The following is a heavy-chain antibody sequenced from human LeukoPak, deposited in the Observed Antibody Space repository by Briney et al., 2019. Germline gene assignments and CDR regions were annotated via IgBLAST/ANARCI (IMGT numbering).Heavy chain of an antibody. CDR3: ARGLVTDY. CDR2: INHSGST. J-gene: IGHJ4*02. V-gene: IGHV4-34*01. Sequence: ETPSLTCAVYGGSFSGYYWSWIRQPPGKGLEWIGEINHSGSTNYNPSLKSRVTISVDTSKNQFSLKLSSVTAADTAVYYCARGLVTDYWGQGTLVTVSS. D-gene: IGHD3-9*01. CDR1: GGSFSGYY.